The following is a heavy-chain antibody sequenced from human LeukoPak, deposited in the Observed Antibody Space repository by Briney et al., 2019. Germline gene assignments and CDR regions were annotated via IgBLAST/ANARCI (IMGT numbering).Heavy chain of an antibody. Sequence: PGGSLRLSCAASGFTFSSYAMSWVRQAPGKGLEWVSAISGSGGSTYYADSVKGRFIISRDNSKNTLYLQMNSLRAEDAAVYYCAKDILRITMVRGELPPDYWGQGTLVTVSS. CDR3: AKDILRITMVRGELPPDY. CDR1: GFTFSSYA. J-gene: IGHJ4*02. CDR2: ISGSGGST. V-gene: IGHV3-23*01. D-gene: IGHD3-10*01.